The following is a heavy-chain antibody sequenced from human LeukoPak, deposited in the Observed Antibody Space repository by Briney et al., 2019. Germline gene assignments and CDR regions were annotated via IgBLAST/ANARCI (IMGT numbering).Heavy chain of an antibody. Sequence: PGGSLRLSCAASGFTVGSNYMSWVRQAPGKGLEWVSVIYSGGSTYYADSVKGRFTISRDNSKNTLYLQMNSLRAEDTAVYYCARGPISMVRGVKTRYYYYGMDVWGQGTTVTVSS. CDR3: ARGPISMVRGVKTRYYYYGMDV. J-gene: IGHJ6*02. V-gene: IGHV3-66*01. D-gene: IGHD3-10*01. CDR2: IYSGGST. CDR1: GFTVGSNY.